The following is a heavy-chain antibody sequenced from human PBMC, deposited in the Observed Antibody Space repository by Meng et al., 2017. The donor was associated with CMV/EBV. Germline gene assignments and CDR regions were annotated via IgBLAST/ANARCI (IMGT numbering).Heavy chain of an antibody. CDR3: STDLSSGFDY. V-gene: IGHV3-15*01. J-gene: IGHJ4*02. Sequence: GESLKISCAASGFTFSNAWMSWVLQAPGQGLEWVGRIKSKTEGGTTDYAAPVKGRFTISRDDSKNTLDRQMHSLKTEDTAVYYCSTDLSSGFDYWGQGTLVTVSS. CDR2: IKSKTEGGTT. CDR1: GFTFSNAW. D-gene: IGHD6-6*01.